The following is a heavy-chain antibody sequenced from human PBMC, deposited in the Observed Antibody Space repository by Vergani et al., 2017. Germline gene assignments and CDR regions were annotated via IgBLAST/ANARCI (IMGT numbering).Heavy chain of an antibody. CDR1: GGTFSSYA. V-gene: IGHV1-69*01. CDR3: AGPVTGTTSYYYYYMDV. CDR2: IIPIFGTA. J-gene: IGHJ6*03. Sequence: QVQLVQSGAEVKKPGSSVKVSCKASGGTFSSYAISWVRQAPGQGLEWMGGIIPIFGTANYAQKFQGRVTITADESTSTAYMEMSSRRSEDTAVYYWAGPVTGTTSYYYYYMDVWGKGTTVTVSS. D-gene: IGHD1-7*01.